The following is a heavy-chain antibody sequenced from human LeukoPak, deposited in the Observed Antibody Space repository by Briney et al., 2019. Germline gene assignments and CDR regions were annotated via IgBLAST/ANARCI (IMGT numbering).Heavy chain of an antibody. CDR1: GFTFSSYS. Sequence: GGSLRLSCAASGFTFSSYSMNWVRQAPGKGLEWVSSISSSSSYIYYAGSVKGRFTISRDNAKNSLYLQMNSLRAEDTAVYYCARKPSIAAATPNWFDPWGQGTLVTVSS. V-gene: IGHV3-21*01. J-gene: IGHJ5*02. CDR3: ARKPSIAAATPNWFDP. CDR2: ISSSSSYI. D-gene: IGHD6-13*01.